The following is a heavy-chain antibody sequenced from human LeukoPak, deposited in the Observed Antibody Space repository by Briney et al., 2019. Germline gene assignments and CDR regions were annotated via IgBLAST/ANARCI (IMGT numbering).Heavy chain of an antibody. V-gene: IGHV3-23*01. CDR2: ISGSGGST. CDR1: GFTFSSYA. J-gene: IGHJ6*02. Sequence: GGSLRLSCAASGFTFSSYAVSWVRQAPGKGLEWVSAISGSGGSTYYADSVKGRFTISRDNSKNTLYLQMNSLRAEDTAVYYCAKDGSPTYYYYGMDVWGQGTTVTVSS. CDR3: AKDGSPTYYYYGMDV. D-gene: IGHD2-2*03.